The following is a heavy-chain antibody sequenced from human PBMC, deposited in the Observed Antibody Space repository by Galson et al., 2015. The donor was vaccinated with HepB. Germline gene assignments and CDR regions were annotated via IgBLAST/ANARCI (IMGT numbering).Heavy chain of an antibody. V-gene: IGHV6-1*01. CDR3: ARGVSYFDY. J-gene: IGHJ4*02. CDR2: TYYRSRWYN. CDR1: GDSVSSSTAA. Sequence: CAISGDSVSSSTAAWNWIRQSPSRGLEWLGRTYYRSRWYNEYAVSVKGRITFNPDTSKNQFSLQLNSVTPEDTAVYYCARGVSYFDYWGPGTLVTVSS.